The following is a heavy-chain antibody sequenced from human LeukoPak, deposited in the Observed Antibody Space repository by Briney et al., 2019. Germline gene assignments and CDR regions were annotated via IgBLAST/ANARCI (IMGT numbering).Heavy chain of an antibody. CDR1: GYTFTSYG. CDR3: AASFSSSWYLNALDY. V-gene: IGHV1-8*03. J-gene: IGHJ4*02. Sequence: GASVKVSCKASGYTFTSYGISWVRQATGQGLEWMGWMNPNSGNTGYAQKFQGRVTITRNTSTSTAYMELSSLRSEDTAVYYCAASFSSSWYLNALDYWGQGTLVTVSS. CDR2: MNPNSGNT. D-gene: IGHD6-13*01.